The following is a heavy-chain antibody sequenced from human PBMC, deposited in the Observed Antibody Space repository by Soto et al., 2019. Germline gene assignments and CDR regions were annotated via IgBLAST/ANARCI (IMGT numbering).Heavy chain of an antibody. CDR3: ARDPHEYWTSYCFEP. CDR2: ISAYGGKT. J-gene: IGHJ5*02. Sequence: GGSLEVSCKASGYNFNMYGINLGRQAPGQGLEVMGWISAYGGKTTYGEKVQGRVTMTTDASTSTAYMEVRRLRSGDTGGDYCARDPHEYWTSYCFEPRGQGNLVTV. V-gene: IGHV1-18*01. D-gene: IGHD3-10*01. CDR1: GYNFNMYG.